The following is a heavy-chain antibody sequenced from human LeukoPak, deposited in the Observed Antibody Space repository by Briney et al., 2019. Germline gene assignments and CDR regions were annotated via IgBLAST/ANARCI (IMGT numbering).Heavy chain of an antibody. CDR2: VYYHGGT. J-gene: IGHJ2*01. CDR1: GDSISSYY. CDR3: ARRVGTRDWYFDL. Sequence: SETLSLTCTVSGDSISSYYWSWIRQPPGKGLEWAGYVYYHGGTNYNPSLKSRVTISVDTSKNQFSLKLTSVTAADTAVYYCARRVGTRDWYFDLWGRGTLVTVSS. V-gene: IGHV4-59*08. D-gene: IGHD1-14*01.